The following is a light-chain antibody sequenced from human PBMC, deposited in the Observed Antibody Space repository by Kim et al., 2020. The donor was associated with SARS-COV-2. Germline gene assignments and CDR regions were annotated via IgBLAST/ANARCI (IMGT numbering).Light chain of an antibody. CDR1: QDITHY. J-gene: IGKJ4*01. Sequence: SPSVGDRVTITCQASQDITHYLNWYQQKPGKAPKLLIHGASNLETGVPSRFSGSRSGTNFTLSISGLQPEDVATYYCQQDENDPLTFGGGTKVEI. CDR3: QQDENDPLT. CDR2: GAS. V-gene: IGKV1-33*01.